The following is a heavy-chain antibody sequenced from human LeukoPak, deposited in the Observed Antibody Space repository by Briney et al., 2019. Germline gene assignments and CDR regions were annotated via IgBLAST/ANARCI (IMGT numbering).Heavy chain of an antibody. CDR2: ISHSGSP. CDR3: ARDSIAGYSLSW. Sequence: PSGTLSLTCGVSGGFIINGKWWSWVRQPPVKGLEWIGEISHSGSPNYNPSLKGRLTISVDTAKNQFSLKLSSVTAADTAVYYCARDSIAGYSLSWWGQGTLVTVSS. J-gene: IGHJ4*02. V-gene: IGHV4-4*02. D-gene: IGHD3-9*01. CDR1: GGFIINGKW.